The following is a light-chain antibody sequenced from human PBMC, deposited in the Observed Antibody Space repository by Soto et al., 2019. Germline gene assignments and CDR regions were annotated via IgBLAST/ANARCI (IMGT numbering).Light chain of an antibody. CDR3: NAYTGSSTYV. J-gene: IGLJ1*01. V-gene: IGLV2-18*02. Sequence: QSVLTQPPSVSGSPGQSVAISCTGTSSDVGSYNRVSWYQQPPGAAPKLMIYEVSNRPSGVPDRFSGSKSGNTASLTISGLQAEDEADYYYNAYTGSSTYVFGTGTKVTV. CDR1: SSDVGSYNR. CDR2: EVS.